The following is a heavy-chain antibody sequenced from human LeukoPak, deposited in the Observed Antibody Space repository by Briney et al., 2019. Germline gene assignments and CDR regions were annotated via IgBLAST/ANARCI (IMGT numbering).Heavy chain of an antibody. Sequence: SVKVSCEASGGTFSSYAISWVRQAPGQGLEWMGRIIPILGIANYAQKFQGRVTITADKSTSTAYMELSSLRSEDTAVYYCAREWGYGMDVWGQGTTVTVSS. CDR2: IIPILGIA. CDR1: GGTFSSYA. V-gene: IGHV1-69*04. J-gene: IGHJ6*02. CDR3: AREWGYGMDV. D-gene: IGHD3-16*01.